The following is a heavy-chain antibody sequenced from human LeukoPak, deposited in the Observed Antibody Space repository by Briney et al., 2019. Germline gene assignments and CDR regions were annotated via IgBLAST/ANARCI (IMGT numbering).Heavy chain of an antibody. CDR1: GFTFSTYW. D-gene: IGHD2-8*02. J-gene: IGHJ4*02. CDR2: ISGDGSET. V-gene: IGHV3-74*01. Sequence: GGSLRLSCAASGFTFSTYWIHWVRQAPGKGLVWVSRISGDGSETRYADSVKGRFNISKDNSKNTLYLQMNSLRAEDTAVYYCAKTGGYWEIYWGQGTLVTVSS. CDR3: AKTGGYWEIY.